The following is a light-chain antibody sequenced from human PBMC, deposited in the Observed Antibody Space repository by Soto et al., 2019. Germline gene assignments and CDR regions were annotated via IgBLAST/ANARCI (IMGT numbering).Light chain of an antibody. CDR2: DAS. CDR1: QDINKN. CDR3: QQYNSYWT. Sequence: DIQMTQSPSSLSSSVGDIFTITCQASQDINKNLIWYQQKPGKAPKLLIYDASSLESGVPSRFSGSGSGTEFTLTISSLQPDDFATYYCQQYNSYWTFGQGTKVDI. V-gene: IGKV1-5*01. J-gene: IGKJ1*01.